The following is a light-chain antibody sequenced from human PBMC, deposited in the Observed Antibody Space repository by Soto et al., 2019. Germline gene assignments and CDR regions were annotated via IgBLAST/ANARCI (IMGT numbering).Light chain of an antibody. V-gene: IGKV1-5*03. CDR1: QSISSW. Sequence: DIPMAHSPSTPSSSLGDRVTITCRDSQSISSWLAWYQQKPGKALNLLIYKASTLESGVPSRFSGSGSGTEFTLTISSVQPDDFATYYCQQYKSYPLTFGGGTKVDIK. CDR2: KAS. CDR3: QQYKSYPLT. J-gene: IGKJ4*01.